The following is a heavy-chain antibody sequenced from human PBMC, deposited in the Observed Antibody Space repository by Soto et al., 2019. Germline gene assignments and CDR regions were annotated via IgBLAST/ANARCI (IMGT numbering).Heavy chain of an antibody. D-gene: IGHD6-6*01. V-gene: IGHV3-30-3*01. J-gene: IGHJ6*02. CDR3: ARGQCRSSPYYYYYYGMDV. Sequence: QVQLVESGGGVVQPGKSLRLSCAASGFTFFSYAMNWVRQAPGKGLEWVAVISYDGSNKYYAESVKGRFTISRDNSKNTLDLQMNSLIPADTAVYYCARGQCRSSPYYYYYYGMDVWGPGTTVTVSS. CDR2: ISYDGSNK. CDR1: GFTFFSYA.